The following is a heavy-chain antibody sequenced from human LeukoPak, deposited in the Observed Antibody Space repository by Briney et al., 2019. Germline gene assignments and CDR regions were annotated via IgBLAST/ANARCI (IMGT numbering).Heavy chain of an antibody. V-gene: IGHV1-18*01. CDR3: ASSLGASHYYYYGMDV. CDR1: GYTFTSYG. CDR2: ISAYNGNT. Sequence: ASVKVSCKASGYTFTSYGICWVRQAPGQGLEWMGWISAYNGNTNYAQKLQGRVTMTTDTSTSTAYMELRSLRSDDTTVYYCASSLGASHYYYYGMDVWGQGTTVTVSS. J-gene: IGHJ6*02. D-gene: IGHD1-26*01.